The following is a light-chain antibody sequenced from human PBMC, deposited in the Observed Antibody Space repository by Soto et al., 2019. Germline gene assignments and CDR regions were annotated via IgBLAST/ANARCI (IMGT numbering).Light chain of an antibody. CDR3: QQSYSSPRT. CDR1: QSISNY. Sequence: DIQMTQSPSSLSASVGDSVTITCRAGQSISNYLNWYQQKPGRAPKLLFYAASSLQSGVPSRFSGSGSGTDFALTISTLQPEDVATYYCQQSYSSPRTFGQGTRLEIK. J-gene: IGKJ5*01. CDR2: AAS. V-gene: IGKV1-39*01.